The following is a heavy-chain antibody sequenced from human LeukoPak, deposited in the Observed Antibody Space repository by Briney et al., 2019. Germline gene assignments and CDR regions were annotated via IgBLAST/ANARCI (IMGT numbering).Heavy chain of an antibody. Sequence: EASVKVSCKASGYTFTSYGISWVRQAPGQGLEWMGWISAYDGNTNYAQKLQGRVTMTTDTSTSTAYMELRSLRSDDTAVYYCARGVPMSTYYDSSGYYSDHWGQGTLVTVSS. CDR3: ARGVPMSTYYDSSGYYSDH. D-gene: IGHD3-22*01. V-gene: IGHV1-18*01. CDR1: GYTFTSYG. CDR2: ISAYDGNT. J-gene: IGHJ4*02.